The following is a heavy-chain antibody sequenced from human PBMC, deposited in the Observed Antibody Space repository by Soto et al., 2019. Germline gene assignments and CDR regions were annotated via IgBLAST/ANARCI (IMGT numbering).Heavy chain of an antibody. J-gene: IGHJ4*02. CDR3: AKDRLYCSSTSCWNTGAY. Sequence: GESLKISCAASGFTFSSYAMSWVRQAPGKGLEWVSAISGSGGSTYYADSVKGRFTISRDNSKNTLYLQMNSLRAEDTAVYYCAKDRLYCSSTSCWNTGAYWGQGTLVTVSS. CDR1: GFTFSSYA. V-gene: IGHV3-23*01. D-gene: IGHD2-2*01. CDR2: ISGSGGST.